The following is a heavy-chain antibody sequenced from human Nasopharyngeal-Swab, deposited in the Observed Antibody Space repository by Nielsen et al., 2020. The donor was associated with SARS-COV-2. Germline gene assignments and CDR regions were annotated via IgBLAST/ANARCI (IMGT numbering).Heavy chain of an antibody. D-gene: IGHD6-6*01. CDR3: TPGTGSSGGYYGMDV. Sequence: GGSLRLSCAASGFTFSNAWMSWVRQAPGKGLEWVGRIKSKTDGGTTDYAAPVKGRFTISRDDSKNTLYLQMNSLKTEDTAVYYCTPGTGSSGGYYGMDVWGQGTTVTVSS. CDR2: IKSKTDGGTT. CDR1: GFTFSNAW. J-gene: IGHJ6*02. V-gene: IGHV3-15*01.